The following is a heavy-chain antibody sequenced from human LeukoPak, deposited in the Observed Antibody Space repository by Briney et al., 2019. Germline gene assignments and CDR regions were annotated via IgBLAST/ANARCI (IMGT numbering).Heavy chain of an antibody. CDR2: IYYSGGT. V-gene: IGHV4-39*07. CDR3: ARDYYYDSSGLDY. D-gene: IGHD3-22*01. CDR1: GGSISSSSYY. Sequence: SETLSLTCTVSGGSISSSSYYWGWIRQPPGKGLEWIASIYYSGGTYYNPTLKSRVAISVDTSKNQFSLKLSSVTAADTAVYYCARDYYYDSSGLDYWGQGTLVTVSS. J-gene: IGHJ4*02.